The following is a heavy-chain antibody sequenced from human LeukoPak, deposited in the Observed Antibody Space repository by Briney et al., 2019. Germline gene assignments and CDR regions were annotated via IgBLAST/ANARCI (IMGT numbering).Heavy chain of an antibody. J-gene: IGHJ6*03. CDR1: GGSISTYY. CDR3: ARQSFAPYYYMDV. Sequence: SYTLSLTHTLSGGSISTYYWTWSWQPPGTELESIGYIYTSGSTNYNPSLKSRVTISVDTSKNQFSLKLSSVTAADTAVYYCARQSFAPYYYMDVWGKGTTVTVSS. CDR2: IYTSGST. D-gene: IGHD3-16*01. V-gene: IGHV4-4*09.